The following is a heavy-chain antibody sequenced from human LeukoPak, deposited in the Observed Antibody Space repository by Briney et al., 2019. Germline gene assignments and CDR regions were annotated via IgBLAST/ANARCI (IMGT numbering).Heavy chain of an antibody. CDR2: IYSGGST. CDR3: ARGFGYSGYDPLDY. CDR1: GFTVSSNY. V-gene: IGHV3-53*01. Sequence: GGSLRLSCAASGFTVSSNYMSWVRQAPGKGLEWVSVIYSGGSTYYADSVKGRFTISRDNAKNSLYLQMNSLRAEDTAVYYCARGFGYSGYDPLDYWGQGTLVTVSS. D-gene: IGHD5-12*01. J-gene: IGHJ4*02.